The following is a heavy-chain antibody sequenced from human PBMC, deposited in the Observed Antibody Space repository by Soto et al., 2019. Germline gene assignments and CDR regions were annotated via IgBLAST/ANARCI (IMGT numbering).Heavy chain of an antibody. D-gene: IGHD3-10*01. J-gene: IGHJ4*02. CDR3: ARELSWSGRDY. CDR1: GFRFNTNW. Sequence: EVPLVESGGGLVQPGGSLRLSCAASGFRFNTNWMSWVRQAPGKGLEWVANIKHDGSERNHVDSVRGRFTISIDNAKSSLYLQMNSLSVEDTAVYYCARELSWSGRDYWGQGTLVIVS. V-gene: IGHV3-7*01. CDR2: IKHDGSER.